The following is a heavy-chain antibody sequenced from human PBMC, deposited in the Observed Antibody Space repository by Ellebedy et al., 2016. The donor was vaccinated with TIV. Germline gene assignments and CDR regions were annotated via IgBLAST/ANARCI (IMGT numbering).Heavy chain of an antibody. V-gene: IGHV4-59*01. CDR2: VYYSGST. J-gene: IGHJ4*02. Sequence: SETLSLTCTVSGGSISTYYWSWIRQHPGKGLEWIGYVYYSGSTNYSPSLKSRVTISVDTSKNQFSLKLTSVTAADTAVYYCARFRCSGGSCYIYYFDYWGQGTLVTVSS. CDR3: ARFRCSGGSCYIYYFDY. CDR1: GGSISTYY. D-gene: IGHD2-15*01.